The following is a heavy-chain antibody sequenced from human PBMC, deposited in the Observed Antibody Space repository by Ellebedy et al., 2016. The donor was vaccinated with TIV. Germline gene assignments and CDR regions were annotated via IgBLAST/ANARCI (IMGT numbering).Heavy chain of an antibody. Sequence: GESLKISCSASGCTFSSYAMHWVRQAPGKGLEYVSAISSNGGSTYYADSVKGRFTISRDNSKNTLYLQMSSRRAEDTAVYYCVKDRYSSSRSFDYWGQGTLVTVSS. CDR3: VKDRYSSSRSFDY. CDR1: GCTFSSYA. D-gene: IGHD6-13*01. CDR2: ISSNGGST. J-gene: IGHJ4*02. V-gene: IGHV3-64D*06.